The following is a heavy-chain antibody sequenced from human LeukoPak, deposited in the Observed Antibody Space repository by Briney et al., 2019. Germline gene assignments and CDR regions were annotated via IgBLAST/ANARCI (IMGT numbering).Heavy chain of an antibody. Sequence: GASVKVSCKASGYTFTGCYMHWVRQAPGQGLEWMGWINPNSGGTNYAQKFQGWVTMTRDTSISTAYMELSRLRSDDTAVYYCARVDTAMASYGMDVWGQGTTVTVSS. V-gene: IGHV1-2*04. CDR2: INPNSGGT. CDR1: GYTFTGCY. J-gene: IGHJ6*02. D-gene: IGHD5-18*01. CDR3: ARVDTAMASYGMDV.